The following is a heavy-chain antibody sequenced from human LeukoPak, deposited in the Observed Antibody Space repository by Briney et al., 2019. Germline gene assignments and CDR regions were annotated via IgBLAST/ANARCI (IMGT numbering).Heavy chain of an antibody. CDR2: INHSGST. D-gene: IGHD6-19*01. CDR3: ARGQARLAWFDP. J-gene: IGHJ5*02. Sequence: PSETLSLTCAVYGGSFSDYYWSWIRQSPGKGLEWIGEINHSGSTNYNPSLKSRVTISVDTSKNHFSLKLSSVTAADTAVYYCARGQARLAWFDPWGQGTLVTVSS. CDR1: GGSFSDYY. V-gene: IGHV4-34*01.